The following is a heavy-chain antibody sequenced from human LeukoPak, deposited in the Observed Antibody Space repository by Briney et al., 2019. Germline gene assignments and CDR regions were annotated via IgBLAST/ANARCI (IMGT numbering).Heavy chain of an antibody. CDR1: GGSISSYY. Sequence: SETLSLTCTVSGGSISSYYWSWIRQPPGKGLEWIGYIYTSGSTNYNPSLKSRVTISVDTSKNQFSLKLSSVTAADTAVYYCARDTIVGATNFDYWGQGTLVTVSS. CDR3: ARDTIVGATNFDY. J-gene: IGHJ4*02. V-gene: IGHV4-4*09. D-gene: IGHD1-26*01. CDR2: IYTSGST.